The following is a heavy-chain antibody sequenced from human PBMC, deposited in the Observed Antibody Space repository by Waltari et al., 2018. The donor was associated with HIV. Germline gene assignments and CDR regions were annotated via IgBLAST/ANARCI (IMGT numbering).Heavy chain of an antibody. CDR2: FEPKNGKP. CDR1: GYPLSDLS. J-gene: IGHJ1*01. CDR3: VTLYNESPLYSNF. Sequence: QLIQSTSALKRPGASVTISCQVSGYPLSDLSMQWVRQGRGRRLEWMGGFEPKNGKPVYSQRFWGRVSLAEDTSEDTAFLELNRLTSDDTAVYYCVTLYNESPLYSNFWGQGTLVTV. D-gene: IGHD2-15*01. V-gene: IGHV1-24*01.